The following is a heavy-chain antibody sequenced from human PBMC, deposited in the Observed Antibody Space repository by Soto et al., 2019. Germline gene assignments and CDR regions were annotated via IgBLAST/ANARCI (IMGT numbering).Heavy chain of an antibody. Sequence: ASVKVSWKASGYTFTGYYMHWVRQAPGQGLEWMGWINPNSGGTNYAQKFQGRVTMTRDTSISTAYMELSRLRSDDTAVYYCARDPYDYVWGSYRLPYYYYYGMDVWGQGTTVTVSS. V-gene: IGHV1-2*02. CDR1: GYTFTGYY. CDR2: INPNSGGT. D-gene: IGHD3-16*02. J-gene: IGHJ6*02. CDR3: ARDPYDYVWGSYRLPYYYYYGMDV.